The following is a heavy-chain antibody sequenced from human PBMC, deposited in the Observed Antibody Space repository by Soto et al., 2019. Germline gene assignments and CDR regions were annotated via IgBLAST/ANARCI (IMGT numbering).Heavy chain of an antibody. J-gene: IGHJ4*02. D-gene: IGHD3-22*01. V-gene: IGHV3-53*01. Sequence: EVQLVESGGGLIQPGGSLRLSCAASGFTVSSNYMSWVRQAPGKGLEWVSVIYSGGSTYYADSVKGRFTISRDNSKNTLYLQMNSLRAEDTAVYYCAREGDYYDSSGYYHVDYWGQGTLVTVSS. CDR3: AREGDYYDSSGYYHVDY. CDR2: IYSGGST. CDR1: GFTVSSNY.